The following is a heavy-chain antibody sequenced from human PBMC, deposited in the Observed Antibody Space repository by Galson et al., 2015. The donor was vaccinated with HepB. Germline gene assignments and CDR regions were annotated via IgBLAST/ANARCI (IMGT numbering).Heavy chain of an antibody. Sequence: SLRLSCAASGFTFSSYAMHWVRQAPGKGLEWVAVISYGGSNKYYADSVKGRFTISRDNSKNTLYLQMNSLRAEDTAVYYCARDLADFWSGYYDYYFDYWGQGTLVTVSS. V-gene: IGHV3-30-3*01. CDR2: ISYGGSNK. CDR1: GFTFSSYA. J-gene: IGHJ4*02. CDR3: ARDLADFWSGYYDYYFDY. D-gene: IGHD3-3*01.